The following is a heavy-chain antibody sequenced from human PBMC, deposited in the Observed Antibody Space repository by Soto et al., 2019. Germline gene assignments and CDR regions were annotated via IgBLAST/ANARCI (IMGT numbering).Heavy chain of an antibody. V-gene: IGHV4-59*01. J-gene: IGHJ3*02. Sequence: PSETLSLTCTVAGGYISSYYWSWIRQHPGKGLEWIGYIYYSGSTNYNPSLKSRVTISVDTSKNQFSLKLSSVTAADTAVYYCARVRSVNYDFWSGYYPPTDAFDIWGQGTMVTVSS. CDR3: ARVRSVNYDFWSGYYPPTDAFDI. CDR1: GGYISSYY. D-gene: IGHD3-3*01. CDR2: IYYSGST.